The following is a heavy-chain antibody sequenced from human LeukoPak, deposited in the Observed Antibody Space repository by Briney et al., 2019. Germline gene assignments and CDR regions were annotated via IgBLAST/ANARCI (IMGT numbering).Heavy chain of an antibody. CDR2: IYYSGST. CDR1: GDSISTSSYY. D-gene: IGHD5-12*01. CDR3: ASYDWSYGASY. J-gene: IGHJ4*02. Sequence: PSETLSLTCSVSGDSISTSSYYWGWIRQPPGKGLEWIGTIYYSGSTYYNPSLTSRVTISVDTSKNQFSLKLSSVTAADTAVYYCASYDWSYGASYWGQGTLVTVSS. V-gene: IGHV4-39*07.